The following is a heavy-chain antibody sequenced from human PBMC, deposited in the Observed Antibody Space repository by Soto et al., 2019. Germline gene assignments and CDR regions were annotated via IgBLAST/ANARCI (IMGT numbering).Heavy chain of an antibody. CDR2: VYYSGGA. CDR3: GRVVEGATRHTDFDS. V-gene: IGHV4-39*01. Sequence: PSETLSLTCAVSGVSIHNSHSFWAWIRQPPGKGLEFIGSVYYSGGANYNPSPKSRVTISVDTSKNQLSLRVNSVTAADTAVYYCGRVVEGATRHTDFDSWGQGTLVTVSS. D-gene: IGHD2-15*01. CDR1: GVSIHNSHSF. J-gene: IGHJ5*01.